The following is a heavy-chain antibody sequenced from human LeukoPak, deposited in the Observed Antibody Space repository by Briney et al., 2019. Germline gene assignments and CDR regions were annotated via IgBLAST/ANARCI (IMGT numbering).Heavy chain of an antibody. CDR2: ISYDGSSK. CDR3: ARDTDTYYYDSTSYGMDV. Sequence: GESLRLSCAASGFTFSNYAILWVRQAPGKGLEWVAVISYDGSSKNFADSVKGRFTISRDNSKNTLYLQMNSLRAEDTAVYYCARDTDTYYYDSTSYGMDVWGQGTTVTVSS. V-gene: IGHV3-30-3*01. CDR1: GFTFSNYA. D-gene: IGHD3-22*01. J-gene: IGHJ6*02.